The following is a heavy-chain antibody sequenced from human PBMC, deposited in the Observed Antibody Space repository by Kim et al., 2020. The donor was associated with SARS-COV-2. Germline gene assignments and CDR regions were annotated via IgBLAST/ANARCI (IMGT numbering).Heavy chain of an antibody. D-gene: IGHD2-2*01. V-gene: IGHV3-9*01. J-gene: IGHJ4*02. Sequence: VYADSVRGRFTISRDNAKNSLYLQMNSLRAEDTALYYCAPAADPGAYFDYWGQGTLVTVSS. CDR3: APAADPGAYFDY.